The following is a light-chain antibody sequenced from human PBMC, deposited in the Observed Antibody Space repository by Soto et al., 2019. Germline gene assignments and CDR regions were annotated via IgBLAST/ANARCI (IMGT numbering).Light chain of an antibody. CDR2: DAS. CDR1: QSVSSY. Sequence: EIVLTQSPATLSLSPGERATLSCRASQSVSSYLAWYQQKPGQAPRLLIYDASNRATGIPARFSGSGSGTEVTLTISSLEPEDFAVDYCQQRSNWPIFTFGPGTKVDIK. J-gene: IGKJ3*01. V-gene: IGKV3-11*01. CDR3: QQRSNWPIFT.